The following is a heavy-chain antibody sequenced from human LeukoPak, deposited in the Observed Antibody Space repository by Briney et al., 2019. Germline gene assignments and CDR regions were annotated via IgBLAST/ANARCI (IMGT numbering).Heavy chain of an antibody. D-gene: IGHD2-2*01. CDR3: ARMLYCSSTSCAPDAFDI. Sequence: SETLSLTCTVSGGSISSSSYYWGWIRQAPGKGLEWIGSMYYSGNTYYNPSLKSRVTISVDTSENQFSLKLSSLTAADTAVYYCARMLYCSSTSCAPDAFDIWGQGTMVTVSS. J-gene: IGHJ3*02. CDR1: GGSISSSSYY. V-gene: IGHV4-39*01. CDR2: MYYSGNT.